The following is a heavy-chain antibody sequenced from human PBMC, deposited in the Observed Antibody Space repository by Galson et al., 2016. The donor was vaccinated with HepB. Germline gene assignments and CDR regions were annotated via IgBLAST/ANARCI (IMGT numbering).Heavy chain of an antibody. CDR1: GGPISSGSYY. D-gene: IGHD6-6*01. CDR3: ARAAYKYSSEPFDF. V-gene: IGHV4-31*03. CDR2: IHYSGSA. Sequence: TLSLTCTVSGGPISSGSYYWSWIRQHPGKGLEWIGYIHYSGSAYYNPSLESRVTISLQTSKNQFSLKMSSVTAADTAIYYCARAAYKYSSEPFDFWGQGTLVTVSS. J-gene: IGHJ4*02.